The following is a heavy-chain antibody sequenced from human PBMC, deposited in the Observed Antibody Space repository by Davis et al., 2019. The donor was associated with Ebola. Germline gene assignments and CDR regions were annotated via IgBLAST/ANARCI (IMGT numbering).Heavy chain of an antibody. CDR2: IIPIFGTA. CDR1: GGTFSSYA. J-gene: IGHJ4*02. Sequence: SVKVSCKASGGTFSSYAISWVRQAPGQGLEWMGGIIPIFGTANYAQKLQGRVTMTTDTSTSTAYMELRSLRSDDTAVYYCATDRGYSYGYDYWGQGTLVTVSS. D-gene: IGHD5-18*01. CDR3: ATDRGYSYGYDY. V-gene: IGHV1-69*05.